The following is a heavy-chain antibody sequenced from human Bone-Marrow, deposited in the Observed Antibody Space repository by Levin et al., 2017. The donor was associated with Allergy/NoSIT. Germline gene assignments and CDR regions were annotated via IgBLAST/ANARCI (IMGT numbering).Heavy chain of an antibody. J-gene: IGHJ4*02. CDR2: IAHDGSEK. CDR1: GFTFSNYW. D-gene: IGHD6-13*01. CDR3: ASLMRGSSWDY. V-gene: IGHV3-7*01. Sequence: GGSLRLSCAASGFTFSNYWMSWVRQAPGKGLQWVANIAHDGSEKYYVDSVKGRFTISRDNTKNSLYLQMDSLRVEDTAVFYCASLMRGSSWDYWGQGTLVTVSS.